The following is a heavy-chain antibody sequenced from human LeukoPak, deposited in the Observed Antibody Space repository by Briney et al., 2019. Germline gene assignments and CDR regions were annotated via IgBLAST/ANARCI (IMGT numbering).Heavy chain of an antibody. CDR1: GFTFDDYA. J-gene: IGHJ6*02. CDR3: AKDSGGSYYYYNGMDV. D-gene: IGHD1-26*01. V-gene: IGHV3-9*01. CDR2: ISWNSGSI. Sequence: GGSLRLSCAASGFTFDDYAMHWVRQAPGKGLEWVSGISWNSGSIGYADSVKGRFTISRDNAKNSLYLQMNSLRAEDTALYYCAKDSGGSYYYYNGMDVWGQGTTVTVSS.